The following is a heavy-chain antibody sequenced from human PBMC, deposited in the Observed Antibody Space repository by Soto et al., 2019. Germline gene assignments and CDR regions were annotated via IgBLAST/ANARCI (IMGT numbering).Heavy chain of an antibody. J-gene: IGHJ6*02. Sequence: SETLSLTCTVSGGSISSGGYYWSWLRQHPGKGLEWIGYIYYSGSTYYNPSLKSRVTISVDTSKNQFSLKLSSVTAADTAVYYCARAVMEYYGMDVWGQGTTVTVSS. CDR2: IYYSGST. V-gene: IGHV4-31*03. CDR1: GGSISSGGYY. CDR3: ARAVMEYYGMDV. D-gene: IGHD2-21*01.